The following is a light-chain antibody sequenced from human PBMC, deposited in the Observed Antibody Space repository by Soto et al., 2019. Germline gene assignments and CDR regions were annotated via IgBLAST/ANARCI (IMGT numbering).Light chain of an antibody. CDR1: SSVSIK. J-gene: IGKJ5*01. Sequence: ETMMTQSAVTLSVSPGERATFSCRASSSVSIKLAWYQKKLGQAHRLIIYDTYKRATGIPDRFSGSVSGTEFTLTIRRLQPEDLAVYYGQKCTNWPAITVGRGTRLEIK. V-gene: IGKV3-15*01. CDR3: QKCTNWPAIT. CDR2: DTY.